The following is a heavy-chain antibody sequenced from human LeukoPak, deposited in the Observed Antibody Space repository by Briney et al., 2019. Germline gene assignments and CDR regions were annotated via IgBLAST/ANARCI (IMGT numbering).Heavy chain of an antibody. J-gene: IGHJ4*02. D-gene: IGHD5-18*01. CDR2: ISYDGSNK. V-gene: IGHV3-30*18. CDR3: AKEVDGYSYGYDY. CDR1: GFTFSTLG. Sequence: GGSLRLSCAASGFTFSTLGIHWVRQAPGKGLGWVAVISYDGSNKYYADSVKGRFTISRDNSKNTLYLQMSRLRGEDTAVYYCAKEVDGYSYGYDYWGQGTLVTVSS.